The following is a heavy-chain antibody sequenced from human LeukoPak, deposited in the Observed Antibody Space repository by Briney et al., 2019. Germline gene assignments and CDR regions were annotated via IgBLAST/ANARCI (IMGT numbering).Heavy chain of an antibody. CDR1: GYTFTSYD. D-gene: IGHD4-17*01. Sequence: ASVRVSCKASGYTFTSYDINWVRQATGQGLEWMGWMNPNSGNTGYAQKFQGRVTMTRNTSISTAYMELSSLRSEDTAVYYCAREDYGGNSVGYWGQGTLVTVSS. CDR2: MNPNSGNT. V-gene: IGHV1-8*01. CDR3: AREDYGGNSVGY. J-gene: IGHJ4*02.